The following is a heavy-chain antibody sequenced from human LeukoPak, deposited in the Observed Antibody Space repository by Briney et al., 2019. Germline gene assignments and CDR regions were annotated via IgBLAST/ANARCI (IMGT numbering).Heavy chain of an antibody. Sequence: PGGSLRLSCAASGFTFSSYSMNWVRQAPGKGLEWVSSISSSSSYIYYADSVKGRFTISRDNAKNSLYLQMNSLTIEDTAVYYCARNSDYYDYSPQSVWGQGTLVTVSP. J-gene: IGHJ4*02. CDR1: GFTFSSYS. V-gene: IGHV3-21*01. D-gene: IGHD3-22*01. CDR3: ARNSDYYDYSPQSV. CDR2: ISSSSSYI.